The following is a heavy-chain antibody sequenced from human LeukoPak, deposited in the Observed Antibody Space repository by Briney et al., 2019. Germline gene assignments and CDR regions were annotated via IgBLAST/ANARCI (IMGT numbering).Heavy chain of an antibody. CDR2: ISYDGSNK. CDR3: ARDGDYYDSSGCFDY. J-gene: IGHJ4*02. CDR1: GFTFSSYA. D-gene: IGHD3-22*01. V-gene: IGHV3-30-3*01. Sequence: GRSLRLSCAASGFTFSSYAMHWVRQAPGKGLEWVAVISYDGSNKYYADSVKGRFTISRDNSKNTLYLQMNSLRAEDTAVYYCARDGDYYDSSGCFDYWGQGTLVTVSS.